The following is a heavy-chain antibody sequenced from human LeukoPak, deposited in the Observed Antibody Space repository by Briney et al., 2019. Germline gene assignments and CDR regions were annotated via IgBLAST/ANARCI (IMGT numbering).Heavy chain of an antibody. V-gene: IGHV3-23*01. D-gene: IGHD1-26*01. CDR3: AKDRPMVGARLGAFYI. CDR2: ISGSGGST. Sequence: GGSLRLSCAASGFTISSYAMSWVRQAPGKGPEWVSAISGSGGSTYYADSVKGRFTISRDNSKNTLYLQMNSLRAEDTAVYYCAKDRPMVGARLGAFYIWGQGTMVTVFS. CDR1: GFTISSYA. J-gene: IGHJ3*02.